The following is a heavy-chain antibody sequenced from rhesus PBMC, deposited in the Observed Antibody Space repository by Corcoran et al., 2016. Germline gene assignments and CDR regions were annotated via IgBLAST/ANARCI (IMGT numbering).Heavy chain of an antibody. D-gene: IGHD3-22*01. V-gene: IGHV4-106*01. CDR2: IYGCGGRT. CDR3: ASQYWSDYRGGLDS. J-gene: IGHJ6*01. Sequence: VPLQESGTGLVKPSATLALTCAVSGGAISDSYYCSWLRQPHGKGLEWRWYIYGCGGRTYYNPSRKSRVTLSTDASKNQFSLKLSSVTAADTAGYYCASQYWSDYRGGLDSWGQGVVVTVSS. CDR1: GGAISDSYY.